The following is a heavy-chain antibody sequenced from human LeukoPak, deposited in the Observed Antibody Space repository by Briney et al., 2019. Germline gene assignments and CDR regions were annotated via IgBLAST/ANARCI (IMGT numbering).Heavy chain of an antibody. CDR3: ARAGGGDKQQLVWYFDL. CDR1: GFTVSSNY. V-gene: IGHV3-53*01. Sequence: GGSLRLSCAASGFTVSSNYMSWVRRAPGKGLEWVSLIYSGGVTYYADSVKGRFTISRDNSKNTLYLQMDSLRAEDTAVYYCARAGGGDKQQLVWYFDLWGRGTLVTVSS. J-gene: IGHJ2*01. CDR2: IYSGGVT. D-gene: IGHD6-13*01.